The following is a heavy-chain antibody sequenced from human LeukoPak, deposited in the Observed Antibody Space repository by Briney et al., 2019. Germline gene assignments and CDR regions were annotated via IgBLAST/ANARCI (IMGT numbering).Heavy chain of an antibody. CDR2: IYNSGST. J-gene: IGHJ5*02. CDR3: AREGPDYYDSSGYYGRNWFDP. D-gene: IGHD3-22*01. CDR1: GGSISSGSYY. Sequence: SQTLSLTCTVTGGSISSGSYYWSWIRQPAGKGLEWIGRIYNSGSTNYNPSLKSRVTISVDTSKNQFSLKLSSVTAADTAVYYWAREGPDYYDSSGYYGRNWFDPWGQGTLVTVSS. V-gene: IGHV4-61*02.